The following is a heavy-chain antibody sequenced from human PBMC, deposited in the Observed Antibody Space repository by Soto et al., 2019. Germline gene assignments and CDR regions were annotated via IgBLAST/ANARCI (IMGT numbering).Heavy chain of an antibody. CDR1: AYTFTSYY. J-gene: IGHJ6*02. Sequence: ASVKVSCKASAYTFTSYYMHWVRQAPGQGLEWMGIINPSGGSTSYAQKFQGRVTMTRDTSTSTVYMELSSLRSEDTAVYYCARETYYYDSSGPKPGYYYYGMDVWGQGTTVTVSS. V-gene: IGHV1-46*01. CDR3: ARETYYYDSSGPKPGYYYYGMDV. CDR2: INPSGGST. D-gene: IGHD3-22*01.